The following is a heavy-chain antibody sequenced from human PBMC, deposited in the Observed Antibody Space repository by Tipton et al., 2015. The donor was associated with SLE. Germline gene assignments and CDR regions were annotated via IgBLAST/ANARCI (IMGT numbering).Heavy chain of an antibody. CDR3: ARRPAAWPSTSYYYYMDV. CDR2: IYYSGST. D-gene: IGHD6-6*01. J-gene: IGHJ6*03. V-gene: IGHV4-59*01. CDR1: DASLSTYF. Sequence: LRLSCTVSDASLSTYFWSWIRQPPGKGLEWIGYIYYSGSTNYNPSLKSRVTMSVDTSKNQFSLRLTSVTAADTAVYYCARRPAAWPSTSYYYYMDVWGKGTTVTISS.